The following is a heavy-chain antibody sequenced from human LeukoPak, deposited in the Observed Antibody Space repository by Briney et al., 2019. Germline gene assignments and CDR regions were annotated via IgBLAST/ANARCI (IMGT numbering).Heavy chain of an antibody. D-gene: IGHD3-3*01. CDR2: ISSSSSYI. CDR1: GFIFSSYT. Sequence: SGGSLRLSCAASGFIFSSYTMNWVRQAPGKGLEWVSFISSSSSYIYHADSVKGRFTISRDNAKNSLYLQVNSLRAEDTAVYYCARDRQSITIFGVLIPIYMDVWGKGTTVTVSS. CDR3: ARDRQSITIFGVLIPIYMDV. V-gene: IGHV3-21*01. J-gene: IGHJ6*03.